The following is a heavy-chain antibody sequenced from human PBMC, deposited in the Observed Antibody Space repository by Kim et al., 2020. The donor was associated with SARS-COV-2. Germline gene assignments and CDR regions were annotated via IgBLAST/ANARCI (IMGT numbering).Heavy chain of an antibody. J-gene: IGHJ4*02. CDR3: ARCIAAAGGYFDY. D-gene: IGHD6-13*01. CDR1: GFTFSSYA. CDR2: ISGSGGST. V-gene: IGHV3-23*01. Sequence: GGSLRLSCAASGFTFSSYAMSWVRQAPGKGLEWVSAISGSGGSTYYADSVKGRFTISRDNSKNTLYLQMNSLRAEDTAVYYCARCIAAAGGYFDYWGQGTLVTVSS.